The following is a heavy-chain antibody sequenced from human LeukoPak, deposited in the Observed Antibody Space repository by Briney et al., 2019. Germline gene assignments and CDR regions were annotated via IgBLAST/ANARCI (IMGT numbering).Heavy chain of an antibody. CDR2: IGQSGSDI. D-gene: IGHD5-18*01. Sequence: GGSLRLSCVVSGFGFSDSYMTWIRQTPGTGLEWLAYIGQSGSDIYYADSVKGRFTISRDNAKNSLYLQMNSLRAEDTALYYCAIISGYSYGGFDYWGQGTLVTVSS. V-gene: IGHV3-11*01. CDR3: AIISGYSYGGFDY. CDR1: GFGFSDSY. J-gene: IGHJ4*02.